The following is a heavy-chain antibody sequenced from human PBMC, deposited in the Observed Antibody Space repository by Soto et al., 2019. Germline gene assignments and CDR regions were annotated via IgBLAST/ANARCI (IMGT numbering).Heavy chain of an antibody. CDR2: ISPYTGNT. V-gene: IGHV1-18*01. CDR1: GYIFVNYG. Sequence: QVQLVQSGDEVKKPGASVKVSCKASGYIFVNYGIAWVRQAPGQGLEWMGWISPYTGNTHSATKIQGRLTMTTDASTSTAYMDLGSLTSDDTAVYYCVMVDNYVTPTPQDVWGQGTTVTVSS. CDR3: VMVDNYVTPTPQDV. D-gene: IGHD3-16*01. J-gene: IGHJ6*02.